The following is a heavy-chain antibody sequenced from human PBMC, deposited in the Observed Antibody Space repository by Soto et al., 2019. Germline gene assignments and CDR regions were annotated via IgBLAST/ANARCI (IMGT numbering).Heavy chain of an antibody. CDR3: ARATIVLVPAAMVSHWFDP. J-gene: IGHJ5*02. V-gene: IGHV4-39*01. D-gene: IGHD2-2*01. CDR2: IFYSGNT. CDR1: GGSLSSSSYY. Sequence: SETLSLTCTVSGGSLSSSSYYWGWIRQPPGKGLEWIGNIFYSGNTYYNPSLKSRVTISVDTSKNQFSLKLSSVTAADTAVYYCARATIVLVPAAMVSHWFDPWGQGTLVTVSS.